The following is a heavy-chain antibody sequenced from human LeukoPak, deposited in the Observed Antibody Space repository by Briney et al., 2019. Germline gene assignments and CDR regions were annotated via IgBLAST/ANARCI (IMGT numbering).Heavy chain of an antibody. V-gene: IGHV3-48*03. CDR3: AGERNCGGDCYQGSWFDP. J-gene: IGHJ5*02. CDR2: ITSSGGIT. Sequence: GGSLRLSCAASGFTFNSHEMHWVRQAPGKGLEWVSYITSSGGITYYADSVKGRFTVSRDNAKNSLFLQMNSLRAEDTAIYYCAGERNCGGDCYQGSWFDPWGQGALVTVSS. D-gene: IGHD2-21*02. CDR1: GFTFNSHE.